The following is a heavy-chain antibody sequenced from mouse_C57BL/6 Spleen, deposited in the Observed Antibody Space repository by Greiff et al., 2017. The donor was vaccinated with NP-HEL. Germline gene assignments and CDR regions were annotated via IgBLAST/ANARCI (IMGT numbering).Heavy chain of an antibody. Sequence: VQLQQSGAELVRPGASVKLSCKASGYTFTDYYINWVKQRPGQGLEWIARIYPGSGNTYYNEKFKGKATLTAEKSSSTAYMQLSSLTSEDSAVYFCARQDYGSSYVPFDYWGQGTTLTVSS. CDR1: GYTFTDYY. V-gene: IGHV1-76*01. CDR2: IYPGSGNT. CDR3: ARQDYGSSYVPFDY. J-gene: IGHJ2*01. D-gene: IGHD1-1*01.